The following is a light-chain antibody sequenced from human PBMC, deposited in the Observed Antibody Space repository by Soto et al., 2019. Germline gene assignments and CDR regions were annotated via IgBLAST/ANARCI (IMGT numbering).Light chain of an antibody. CDR2: DVS. V-gene: IGLV2-8*01. CDR3: SSYAGRSNFV. Sequence: QSALTQPPSASGSPGQSVTISCTGTSSDVGAYNYVSWYQQHPGKAPKLMIYDVSKRPSGVPDRFSGSKSGNTASLTVSGLQAEDEADYYCSSYAGRSNFVFGGGTKLTVL. CDR1: SSDVGAYNY. J-gene: IGLJ2*01.